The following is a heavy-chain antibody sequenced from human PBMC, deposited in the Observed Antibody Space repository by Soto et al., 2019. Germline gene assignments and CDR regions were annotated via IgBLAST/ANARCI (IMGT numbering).Heavy chain of an antibody. Sequence: ASETLSLTCAVYGGSFSGYYWSWIRQPPGKGLEWIGEINHSGSTNYNPSLKSRVTISVDTSKNQFSLKLSSVTAADTAVYYCARLVDPGHFDYWGQGTLVTVSS. V-gene: IGHV4-34*01. D-gene: IGHD2-2*01. J-gene: IGHJ4*02. CDR3: ARLVDPGHFDY. CDR2: INHSGST. CDR1: GGSFSGYY.